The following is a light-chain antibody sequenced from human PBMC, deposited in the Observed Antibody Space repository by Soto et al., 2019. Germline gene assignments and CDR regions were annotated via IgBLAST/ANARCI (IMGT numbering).Light chain of an antibody. CDR3: QQYNNWPPIT. J-gene: IGKJ5*01. CDR1: QSVSIK. Sequence: EIVMTHSPATLSVSPGERATLSASASQSVSIKLAWYQQKPGQAPRLLIYDTSTRATGIPARFSGSGSGTEFTLTISSLQSEDFAVYYCQQYNNWPPITFGQGTRLENK. V-gene: IGKV3-15*01. CDR2: DTS.